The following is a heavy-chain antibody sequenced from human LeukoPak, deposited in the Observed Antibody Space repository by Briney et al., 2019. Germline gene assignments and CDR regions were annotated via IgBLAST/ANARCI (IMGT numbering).Heavy chain of an antibody. CDR3: AREDHDYFAMDV. CDR1: GGSINSGGYY. Sequence: SETLSLTCTVSGGSINSGGYYWSWIRQHPGTGLEWLGYIYYRGNTHYNSSLKSRVTISVDTSKNQFSLKLNSVTAADSAVYYCAREDHDYFAMDVWGQGTTVTVSS. J-gene: IGHJ6*02. CDR2: IYYRGNT. V-gene: IGHV4-31*03.